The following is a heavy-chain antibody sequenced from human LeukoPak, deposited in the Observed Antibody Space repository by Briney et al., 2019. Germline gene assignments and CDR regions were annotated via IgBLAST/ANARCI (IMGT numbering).Heavy chain of an antibody. V-gene: IGHV1-18*01. J-gene: IGHJ3*02. CDR2: INTDNGNT. Sequence: ASVKVSCKASGYTFTNYGITWVRQAPGQGLDLMGWINTDNGNTYFAQKIQGRVTMTADTSTRTGYMELRSLRSDDAAVYYCARGGPWNDAFDIWGQGTMVTVSS. CDR3: ARGGPWNDAFDI. CDR1: GYTFTNYG. D-gene: IGHD1-1*01.